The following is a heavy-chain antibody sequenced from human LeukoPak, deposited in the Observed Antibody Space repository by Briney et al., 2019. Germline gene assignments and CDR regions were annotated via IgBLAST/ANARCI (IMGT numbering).Heavy chain of an antibody. CDR1: GGSISSYY. V-gene: IGHV4-4*07. J-gene: IGHJ3*02. CDR2: SYTSGSA. Sequence: PSETLSLTCTVSGGSISSYYWSWIRQPAGKGLERIGRSYTSGSANYYSYLKSRVTMSVDTSKNQFSLKLSSVTAADTAVYYCARDGALGAFDIWGQGTMVTVSS. CDR3: ARDGALGAFDI. D-gene: IGHD3-16*01.